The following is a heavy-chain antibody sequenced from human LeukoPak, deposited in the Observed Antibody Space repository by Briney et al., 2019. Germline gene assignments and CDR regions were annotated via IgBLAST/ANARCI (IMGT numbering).Heavy chain of an antibody. D-gene: IGHD6-13*01. CDR1: GFTFSSYA. V-gene: IGHV3-23*01. J-gene: IGHJ3*02. CDR3: AKDSVKSSSWPDAFDI. Sequence: GGSLRLSCAASGFTFSSYAMSWVRQAPGKGLEWVSVISGSGGSTYYADSVKGRFTISRDNSKNTLYLQMNSLRAEATAVYYCAKDSVKSSSWPDAFDIWGQGTMVTVSS. CDR2: ISGSGGST.